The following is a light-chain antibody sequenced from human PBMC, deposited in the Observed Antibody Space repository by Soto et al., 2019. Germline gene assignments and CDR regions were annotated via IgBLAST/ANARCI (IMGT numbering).Light chain of an antibody. CDR2: GAS. CDR1: QSVNSNY. V-gene: IGKV3-20*01. Sequence: EIVLTQSPGPLSLSPVERALLSCRASQSVNSNYSACYQQKPGQAPRLLIYGASSSATGVPNRFSGSGSWTDFTLTISSLEPEDFAVYYCHQYGLLPRHPFGQGTKLEIK. CDR3: HQYGLLPRHP. J-gene: IGKJ2*01.